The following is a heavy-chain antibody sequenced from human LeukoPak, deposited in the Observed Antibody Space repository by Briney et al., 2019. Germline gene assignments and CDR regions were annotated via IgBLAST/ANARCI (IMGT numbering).Heavy chain of an antibody. CDR3: ARDFGRDGDPFDY. J-gene: IGHJ4*02. V-gene: IGHV1-69*06. CDR1: GGTFSSYA. Sequence: SVKVSCKASGGTFSSYAISWVRQAPGQGLEWMGGIIPIFGTANYAQKFQGRVTITADKSTSTAYMELSSLRPEDTAVYYCARDFGRDGDPFDYWGQGTLVTVSS. D-gene: IGHD4-17*01. CDR2: IIPIFGTA.